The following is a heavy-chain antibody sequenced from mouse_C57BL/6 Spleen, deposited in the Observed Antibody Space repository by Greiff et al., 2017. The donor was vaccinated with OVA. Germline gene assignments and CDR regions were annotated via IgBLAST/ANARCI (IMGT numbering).Heavy chain of an antibody. Sequence: VQLQQSGAELVRPGASVKLSCTASGFNIKDDYMHWVKQRPEQGLEWIGWIDPENGDTEYASKFQGKATITADTSSNTAYLQLSSLTSEDTAVYYCTNYYGSRRFAYWGQGTLVTVSA. CDR2: IDPENGDT. D-gene: IGHD1-1*01. CDR3: TNYYGSRRFAY. CDR1: GFNIKDDY. J-gene: IGHJ3*01. V-gene: IGHV14-4*01.